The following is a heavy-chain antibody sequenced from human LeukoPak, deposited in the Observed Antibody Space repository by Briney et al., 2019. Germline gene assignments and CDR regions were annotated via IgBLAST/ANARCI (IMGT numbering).Heavy chain of an antibody. Sequence: PSETLSLTCTVSGGSISSSSYYWGWIRQPPGKGLEWIGSIYYSGSTYYNPSLKSRVTISVDTSKNQFSLKLSSVTAADTAVYYCASLGSSGWYYFDYWGQGTLVTVSS. V-gene: IGHV4-39*07. J-gene: IGHJ4*02. CDR1: GGSISSSSYY. CDR3: ASLGSSGWYYFDY. CDR2: IYYSGST. D-gene: IGHD6-19*01.